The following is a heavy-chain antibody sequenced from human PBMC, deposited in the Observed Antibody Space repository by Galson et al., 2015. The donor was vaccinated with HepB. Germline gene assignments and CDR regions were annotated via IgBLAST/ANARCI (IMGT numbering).Heavy chain of an antibody. CDR3: GRSRAGSSWYSVDY. J-gene: IGHJ4*02. D-gene: IGHD6-13*01. V-gene: IGHV3-30*03. Sequence: SLRLSCAASGFTFSGYGMQWVRQAPGKGLEWVAVISNDGSFDYSADPVKGRFTISRDNSKNTLFLLINSLRVEDSALYFCGRSRAGSSWYSVDYWGQGTLVTVSS. CDR1: GFTFSGYG. CDR2: ISNDGSFD.